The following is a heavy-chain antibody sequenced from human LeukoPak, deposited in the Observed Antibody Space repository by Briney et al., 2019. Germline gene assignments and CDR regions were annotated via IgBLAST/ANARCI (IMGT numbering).Heavy chain of an antibody. V-gene: IGHV3-21*01. CDR3: ARDDNWNDKPFDL. CDR1: GFTFSFYM. D-gene: IGHD1-20*01. Sequence: PGGSLRLSCTASGFTFSFYMMNWVRQAPGKGLEWVSSISTSSSHIYYADSLKGRFTVSRDNAQSALFLQMNNLTAEDTAVYYCARDDNWNDKPFDLWSQGTLVTVSS. J-gene: IGHJ4*02. CDR2: ISTSSSHI.